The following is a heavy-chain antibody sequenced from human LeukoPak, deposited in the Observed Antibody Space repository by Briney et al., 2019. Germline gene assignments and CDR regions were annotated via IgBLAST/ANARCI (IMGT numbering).Heavy chain of an antibody. V-gene: IGHV4-59*08. Sequence: PSETLSLTCSISGGSISSSYWSWIRQPPGKGLEWIGYIYYSGSTYYNPSLKSRVTISVDTSKNQFSLKLSSVTAADTAVCYCAGAVAGTADYWGQGTLVTVSS. CDR3: AGAVAGTADY. CDR2: IYYSGST. J-gene: IGHJ4*02. D-gene: IGHD6-19*01. CDR1: GGSISSSY.